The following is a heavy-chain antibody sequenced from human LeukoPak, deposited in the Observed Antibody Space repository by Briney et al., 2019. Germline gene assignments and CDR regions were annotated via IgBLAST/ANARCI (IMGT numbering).Heavy chain of an antibody. D-gene: IGHD6-19*01. Sequence: GGSLRLSRTASGFTFSAYAMMWVRQAPGKGPEWVSAIRGGGGSAFCADSVKGRFTISRDNSKYTLFLQMNSLRAEDTAVYYCARDSSGWYWNGYYYYGMDVWGQGTTVTVSS. V-gene: IGHV3-23*01. CDR2: IRGGGGSA. CDR3: ARDSSGWYWNGYYYYGMDV. CDR1: GFTFSAYA. J-gene: IGHJ6*02.